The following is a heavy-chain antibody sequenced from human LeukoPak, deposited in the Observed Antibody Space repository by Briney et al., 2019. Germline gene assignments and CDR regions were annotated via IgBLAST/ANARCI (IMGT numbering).Heavy chain of an antibody. D-gene: IGHD3-22*01. CDR2: IYTSGST. V-gene: IGHV4-4*07. CDR1: GGSISRYY. CDR3: ARVVVSGYYPVFDY. J-gene: IGHJ4*02. Sequence: SETLSLTCAVSGGSISRYYWNWIRQPAGKGLEWIGRIYTSGSTNYNPSLKSRVTMSVDTSKNQFSLKLSSVTAADTAVYCCARVVVSGYYPVFDYWGQGTLVTVSS.